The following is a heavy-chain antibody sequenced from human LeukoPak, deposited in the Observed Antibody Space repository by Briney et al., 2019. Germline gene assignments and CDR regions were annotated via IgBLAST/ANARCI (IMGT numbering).Heavy chain of an antibody. V-gene: IGHV3-23*01. CDR1: EFTFRNYA. CDR3: ARGTVVGSHFDY. Sequence: PGGSLRLSCAASEFTFRNYAMNWVRQAPGKGLEWVSGISGSGGSTNYVDSVKGRLTISRDNSKNTLYLQMNSLRAEDTAVYYCARGTVVGSHFDYWGQGTLVTVSS. CDR2: ISGSGGST. J-gene: IGHJ4*02. D-gene: IGHD2-15*01.